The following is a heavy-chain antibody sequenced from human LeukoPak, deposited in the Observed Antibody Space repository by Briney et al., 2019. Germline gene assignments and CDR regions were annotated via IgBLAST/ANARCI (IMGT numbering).Heavy chain of an antibody. CDR3: ARESAAAGRSWFGP. CDR2: IYYSGST. Sequence: SETLSLTCTVSGYSISSGYYWGWIRQPPGKGLEWIGYIYYSGSTNYNPSLRSRVTMSVDTSKTQFSLKLISVTAADTAVYYCARESAAAGRSWFGPWGQGTLVTVSS. V-gene: IGHV4-38-2*02. CDR1: GYSISSGYY. J-gene: IGHJ5*02. D-gene: IGHD6-13*01.